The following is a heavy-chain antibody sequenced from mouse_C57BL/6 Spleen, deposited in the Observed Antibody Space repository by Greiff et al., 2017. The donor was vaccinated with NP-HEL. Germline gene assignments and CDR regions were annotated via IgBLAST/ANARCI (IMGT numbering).Heavy chain of an antibody. CDR1: GFNIKNTY. CDR3: ARAYYSSSGFAY. CDR2: IDPANGNT. J-gene: IGHJ3*01. Sequence: EVNVVESVAELVRPGASVKLSCTASGFNIKNTYMHWVKQRPEQGLEWIGRIDPANGNTKYAPKFQGKATITADTSSNTAYLQLSSLTSEDTAIYYCARAYYSSSGFAYWGQGTLVTVSA. D-gene: IGHD2-12*01. V-gene: IGHV14-3*01.